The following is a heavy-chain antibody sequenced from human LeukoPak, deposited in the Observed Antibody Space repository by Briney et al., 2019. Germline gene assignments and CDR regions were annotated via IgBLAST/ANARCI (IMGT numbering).Heavy chain of an antibody. Sequence: PSETLSLTCSVSGDSINNYYWNWIRQSPGKGLEWIGYIHYNGNTHYNPSLKSRVIISVDTSKNQFSLRLTSVPAAETAVYYCARSSTADRWDWFDPWGQGNLVTVSS. CDR2: IHYNGNT. CDR1: GDSINNYY. D-gene: IGHD6-6*01. V-gene: IGHV4-59*01. J-gene: IGHJ5*02. CDR3: ARSSTADRWDWFDP.